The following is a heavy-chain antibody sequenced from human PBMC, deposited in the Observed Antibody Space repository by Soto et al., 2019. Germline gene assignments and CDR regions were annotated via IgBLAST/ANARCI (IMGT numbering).Heavy chain of an antibody. Sequence: SETLSLTCAVHGDSFSGYFWTWIRQPPGKGLEWIAETTEGGTTNYSPSLKSRVSIAVDSSKRQFSLTLSSVTAADTAMYYCARGAYAMLSPNFDYWSQGSLVTVSS. D-gene: IGHD2-2*01. CDR3: ARGAYAMLSPNFDY. CDR1: GDSFSGYF. CDR2: TTEGGTT. J-gene: IGHJ4*02. V-gene: IGHV4-34*01.